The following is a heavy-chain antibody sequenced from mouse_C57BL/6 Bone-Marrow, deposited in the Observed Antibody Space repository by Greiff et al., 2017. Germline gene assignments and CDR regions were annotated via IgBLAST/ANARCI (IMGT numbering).Heavy chain of an antibody. CDR1: GYTFTSYW. CDR2: IDPNSGGT. V-gene: IGHV1-72*01. J-gene: IGHJ3*01. D-gene: IGHD3-3*01. Sequence: QVQLKQSGAELVKPGASVKLSCKASGYTFTSYWMHWVKQRPGRGLEWIGRIDPNSGGTKYNEKFKSKATLTVAKPSSTAYMQLSSLTSEDSAVYYCARPPRWDRAWFAYWGQGTLVTVSA. CDR3: ARPPRWDRAWFAY.